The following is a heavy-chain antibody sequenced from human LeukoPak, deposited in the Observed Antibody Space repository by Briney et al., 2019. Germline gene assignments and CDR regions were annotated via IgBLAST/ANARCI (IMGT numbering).Heavy chain of an antibody. CDR1: GFTFSIYC. CDR2: IIDSGGDT. CDR3: TTEYWDGATFFYY. Sequence: GGSLRLSCAASGFTFSIYCMSWVRQAPGKGLEWVAAIIDSGGDTYYAGSVKGRFTISTHNSKNTLYLQINSLRAEDTAGYCCTTEYWDGATFFYYWGQGTMVTVSS. J-gene: IGHJ4*02. D-gene: IGHD4/OR15-4a*01. V-gene: IGHV3-23*01.